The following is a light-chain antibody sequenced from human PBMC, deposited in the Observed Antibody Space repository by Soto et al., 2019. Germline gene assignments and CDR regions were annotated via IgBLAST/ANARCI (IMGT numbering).Light chain of an antibody. CDR3: QQYGSSLIT. J-gene: IGKJ4*01. Sequence: EIVLTQSPGTLSLSPGERATLSCRASQSVSSSYLAWYQQKPGQAPRLLIYGASSRATGIPDRFSGSGSGTDFTLTISRLEPEDFAVYYCQQYGSSLITFGGGNTVEIK. CDR1: QSVSSSY. CDR2: GAS. V-gene: IGKV3-20*01.